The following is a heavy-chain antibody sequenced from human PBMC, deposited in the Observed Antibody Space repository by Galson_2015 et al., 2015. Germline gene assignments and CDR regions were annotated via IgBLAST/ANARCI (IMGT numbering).Heavy chain of an antibody. J-gene: IGHJ5*01. CDR2: INHRGTT. D-gene: IGHD4-17*01. CDR1: GGSLSDYY. CDR3: TKSPDYGDGAWYWFDS. Sequence: LSLTCAVYGGSLSDYYWNWIRQPPGKGLEWIGEINHRGTTNYSPSLKSRVSILIDTSRSQFSLKLSSVTAADTAVYYCTKSPDYGDGAWYWFDSWSQGTLVTVSS. V-gene: IGHV4-34*01.